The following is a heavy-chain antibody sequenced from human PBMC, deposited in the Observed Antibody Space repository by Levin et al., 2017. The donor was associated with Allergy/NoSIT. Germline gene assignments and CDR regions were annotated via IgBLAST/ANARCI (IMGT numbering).Heavy chain of an antibody. V-gene: IGHV4-59*08. J-gene: IGHJ5*02. D-gene: IGHD3-3*01. Sequence: PSETLSLTCTVSGGSISSYYWSWIRQPPGKGLEWIGYIYYSGSTNYNPSLKSRVTISVDTSKNQFSLKLSSVTAADTAVYYCARQGRLLEWLPGDNWFDPWGQGTLVTVSS. CDR2: IYYSGST. CDR1: GGSISSYY. CDR3: ARQGRLLEWLPGDNWFDP.